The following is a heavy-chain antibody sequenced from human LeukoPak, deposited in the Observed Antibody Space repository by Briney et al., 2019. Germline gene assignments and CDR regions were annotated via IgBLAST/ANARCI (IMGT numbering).Heavy chain of an antibody. CDR1: GFTFSSYA. D-gene: IGHD6-13*01. Sequence: GGSLRLSCAASGFTFSSYAMSWVRQAPGKGLEWVSALSGSGGTTYYADSVKGRFTISRDNSKNTLYLQTDSLRAEDTAVYYCAKGQQLETNWGQGTLVTVSS. V-gene: IGHV3-23*01. J-gene: IGHJ4*02. CDR3: AKGQQLETN. CDR2: LSGSGGTT.